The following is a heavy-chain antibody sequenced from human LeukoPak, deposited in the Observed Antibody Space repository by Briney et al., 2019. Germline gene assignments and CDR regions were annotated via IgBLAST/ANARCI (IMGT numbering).Heavy chain of an antibody. J-gene: IGHJ4*02. CDR3: ARMYYYDGSGHLDY. CDR1: GYSISSGYY. Sequence: PSETLSLTCTVSGYSISSGYYWGWIRQPPGKGLEWIGSIYHSGSTYYNPSLKSRVTISVDTSKNQFSLKLSSVTAADTAVYYCARMYYYDGSGHLDYWGQGTLVTVSS. CDR2: IYHSGST. D-gene: IGHD3-22*01. V-gene: IGHV4-38-2*02.